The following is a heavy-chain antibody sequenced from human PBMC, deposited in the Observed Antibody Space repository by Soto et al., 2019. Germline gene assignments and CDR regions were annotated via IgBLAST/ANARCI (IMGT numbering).Heavy chain of an antibody. V-gene: IGHV4-4*02. J-gene: IGHJ4*02. D-gene: IGHD1-7*01. CDR3: ASRDPGTSVDY. Sequence: SETLSLTCAFSGGSFTSNNWWTWVRQPPGQGLEWIGEIYRTGSTNYNPSLKSRVTISLDKSENQFSLKVTSLTAADTAVYYCASRDPGTSVDYWGQGTLVTFSS. CDR2: IYRTGST. CDR1: GGSFTSNNW.